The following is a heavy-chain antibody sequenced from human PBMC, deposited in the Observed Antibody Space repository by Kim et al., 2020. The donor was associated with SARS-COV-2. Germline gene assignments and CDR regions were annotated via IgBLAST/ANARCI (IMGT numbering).Heavy chain of an antibody. Sequence: GGSLRLSCAASGFTFSSYGMHWVRQAPGKGLEWVAVIWCDGSNKYYADSVKGRFTISRDNSKNTLYLQMNSLRAEDTAVYYCAKDGAAVYEYICGSYRSYYYYGMDVWGQGTLVTVSS. D-gene: IGHD3-16*02. CDR1: GFTFSSYG. J-gene: IGHJ6*02. CDR3: AKDGAAVYEYICGSYRSYYYYGMDV. V-gene: IGHV3-33*06. CDR2: IWCDGSNK.